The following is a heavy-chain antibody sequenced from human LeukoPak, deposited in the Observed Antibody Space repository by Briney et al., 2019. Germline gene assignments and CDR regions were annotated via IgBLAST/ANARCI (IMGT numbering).Heavy chain of an antibody. Sequence: GGSLRLSCAASGFTFDDYAMHWVRQAPGKGLEWVSGISWNSGSIGYADSVKGRFTISRDNAKNSLYLQMNSLRAEDTAVYYCATGGGYYFSGLDVWGQGTTVTVSS. D-gene: IGHD1-26*01. CDR2: ISWNSGSI. CDR3: ATGGGYYFSGLDV. V-gene: IGHV3-9*01. J-gene: IGHJ6*02. CDR1: GFTFDDYA.